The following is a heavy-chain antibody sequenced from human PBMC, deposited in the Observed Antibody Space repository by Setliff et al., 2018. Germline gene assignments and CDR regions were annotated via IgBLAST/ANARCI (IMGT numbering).Heavy chain of an antibody. Sequence: SETLSLTCTVSGGSISSGGYYWSWIRQPPGKGLEWIGYIYYSGSTNYNPSLKSRVSISVDKSKNQVSPKLNSVTAADTAVYYCGRDPHTPTVTTRGDYWGQGTLVTVSS. D-gene: IGHD4-17*01. CDR2: IYYSGST. CDR3: GRDPHTPTVTTRGDY. CDR1: GGSISSGGYY. J-gene: IGHJ4*02. V-gene: IGHV4-61*08.